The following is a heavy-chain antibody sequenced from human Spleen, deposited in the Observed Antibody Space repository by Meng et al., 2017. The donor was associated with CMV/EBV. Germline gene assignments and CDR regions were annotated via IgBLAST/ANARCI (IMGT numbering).Heavy chain of an antibody. CDR3: VRRTTYNWNFDY. CDR2: IYPGDSDA. Sequence: CKCSGYRFTNYWVAWVRQMPGRGLEWMGIIYPGDSDARYSPSFQGQVTISADKSISTAYLQWSSLKASDTAMYYCVRRTTYNWNFDYWGQGTLVTVSS. CDR1: GYRFTNYW. D-gene: IGHD1-20*01. V-gene: IGHV5-51*01. J-gene: IGHJ4*02.